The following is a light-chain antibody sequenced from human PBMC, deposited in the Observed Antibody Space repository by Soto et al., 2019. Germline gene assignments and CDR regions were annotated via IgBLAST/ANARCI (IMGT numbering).Light chain of an antibody. Sequence: DIQMTQSPSSLSASVGDRVTITCRASQDINNFLAWFQQAPGKPPKLLIYGTSTLQSGVPSRFRGGGSGTEFTRTINGLQPEDVATYYCQKYYTAPFTFGPGTRVD. J-gene: IGKJ3*01. CDR3: QKYYTAPFT. CDR1: QDINNF. CDR2: GTS. V-gene: IGKV1-27*01.